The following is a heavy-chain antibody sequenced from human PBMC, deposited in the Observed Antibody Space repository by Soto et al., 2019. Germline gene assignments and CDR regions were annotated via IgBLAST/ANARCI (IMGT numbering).Heavy chain of an antibody. Sequence: GASVKVSCKASGYTFTGYYMHWVRQAPGQGLEWMGWINPNSGGTNYAQKFQGWVTMTRDTSISTAYMELSRLRSDDTAVYYCARGTYTYYYDSSGSYYFDYWGQGTLVTVSS. V-gene: IGHV1-2*04. CDR2: INPNSGGT. CDR3: ARGTYTYYYDSSGSYYFDY. D-gene: IGHD3-22*01. J-gene: IGHJ4*02. CDR1: GYTFTGYY.